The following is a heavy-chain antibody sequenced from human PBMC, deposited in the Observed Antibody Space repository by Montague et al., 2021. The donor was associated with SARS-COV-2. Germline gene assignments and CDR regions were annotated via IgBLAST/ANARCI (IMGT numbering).Heavy chain of an antibody. J-gene: IGHJ2*01. V-gene: IGHV4-31*03. D-gene: IGHD2-15*01. CDR2: IYYSGST. CDR3: ARVFGGYCSGGSCCRGWYFDL. CDR1: GGSISSGGYY. Sequence: TLSLTCTVSGGSISSGGYYWSWIRQHPGKGLEWIGYIYYSGSTYYNPSLKSRVTISVDTSKNQFSLKLSSVTAADTAVYYCARVFGGYCSGGSCCRGWYFDLWGRGTLVTVSS.